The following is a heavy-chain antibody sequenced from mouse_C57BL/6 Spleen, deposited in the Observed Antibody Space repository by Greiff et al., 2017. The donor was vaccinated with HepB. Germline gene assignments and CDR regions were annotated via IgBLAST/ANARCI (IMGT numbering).Heavy chain of an antibody. CDR3: ARLGDYDEAY. V-gene: IGHV5-6*02. D-gene: IGHD2-4*01. CDR1: GFTFSSYG. J-gene: IGHJ3*01. CDR2: ISSGGSYT. Sequence: EVKFEESGGDLVKPGGSLKLSCAASGFTFSSYGMSWVRQTPDKRLEWVATISSGGSYTYYPDSVKGRFTISRDNAKNTLYLQMSSLKSEDTAMYYCARLGDYDEAYWGQGTLVTVSA.